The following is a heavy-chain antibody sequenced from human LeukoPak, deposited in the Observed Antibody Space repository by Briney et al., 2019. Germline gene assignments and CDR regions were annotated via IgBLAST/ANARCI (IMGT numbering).Heavy chain of an antibody. J-gene: IGHJ3*02. CDR3: ASSGLLDAFDI. V-gene: IGHV4-59*04. Sequence: PSETLSLTCTVSGGSISSYYWSWIRQPPGKGLEWIGYIYHSGSTYYNPSLKSRVTISVDRSKNQFSLKLSSVAAADTAVYYCASSGLLDAFDIWGQGTMVTVSS. CDR1: GGSISSYY. CDR2: IYHSGST. D-gene: IGHD3-3*01.